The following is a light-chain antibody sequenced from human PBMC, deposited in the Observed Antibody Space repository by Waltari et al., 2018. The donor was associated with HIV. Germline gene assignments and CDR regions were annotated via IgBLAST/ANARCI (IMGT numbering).Light chain of an antibody. Sequence: QSVLTQPPSASRTPGQRVLMSCSGHKSNVGTNFVPWFQQVPGGAPKLVIYRNDRRPSGVPDRFSGAKSGSSASLAISGLQSDDEADYFCASWDDNLGHWVFGVGTKLTV. J-gene: IGLJ3*02. CDR2: RND. V-gene: IGLV1-44*01. CDR3: ASWDDNLGHWV. CDR1: KSNVGTNF.